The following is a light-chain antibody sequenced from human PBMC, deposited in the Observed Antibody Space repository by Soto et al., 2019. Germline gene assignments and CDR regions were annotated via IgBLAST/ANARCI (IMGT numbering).Light chain of an antibody. CDR3: QQYETSSGT. CDR1: QGISKY. J-gene: IGKJ1*01. V-gene: IGKV1-39*01. CDR2: AAS. Sequence: DIQLTQSPSFLSASVGDRVTITCRASQGISKYLAWYQQTSGKAPKLLISAASSLKRGVPSRFSGSGSGTNFTLTIASLQREDFAAYYCQQYETSSGTFGPGTKVDIK.